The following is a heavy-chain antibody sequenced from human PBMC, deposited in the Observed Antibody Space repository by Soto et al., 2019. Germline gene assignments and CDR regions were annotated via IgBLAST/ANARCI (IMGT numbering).Heavy chain of an antibody. V-gene: IGHV1-69*06. J-gene: IGHJ6*02. Sequence: QVQLVQSGAEVKKPGSSVKVSCKASGGTFSSYAISWVRQAPGQGLEWMGGIIPIFGTANYAQKFQGRVTITADKSTSTAYMELSSLRSEDTAVYYCARCTRGYSNPPYYYGMDVWGQGTTVTVSS. CDR2: IIPIFGTA. D-gene: IGHD4-4*01. CDR3: ARCTRGYSNPPYYYGMDV. CDR1: GGTFSSYA.